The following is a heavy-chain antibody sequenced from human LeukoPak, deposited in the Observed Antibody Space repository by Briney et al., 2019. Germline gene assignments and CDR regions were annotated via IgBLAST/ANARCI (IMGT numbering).Heavy chain of an antibody. CDR2: LHHTSST. CDR1: GYSIRSGYY. V-gene: IGHV4-38-2*02. J-gene: IGHJ4*02. CDR3: ARDRESSPWELLLDY. D-gene: IGHD1-26*01. Sequence: SETLSLTCAVSGYSIRSGYYWAWIRQPPGKGLEWIGSLHHTSSTYYNPSLKSRVTMSVDKSNNKFSLKLSSVTAADTALYYCARDRESSPWELLLDYWGQGILVPVSS.